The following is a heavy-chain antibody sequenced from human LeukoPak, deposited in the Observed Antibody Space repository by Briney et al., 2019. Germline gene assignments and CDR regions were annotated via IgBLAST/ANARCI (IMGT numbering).Heavy chain of an antibody. V-gene: IGHV3-53*01. CDR3: ARGASGWYVY. CDR1: GFTVSSNY. D-gene: IGHD6-19*01. Sequence: GGSLRLSCAASGFTVSSNYMNWVRQAPGKGLEWVSVIYSGGSTYYADSVKGQFTISRDNSKNTLYLQMNSLRAEDTAVYYCARGASGWYVYWGQGTLVTVSS. CDR2: IYSGGST. J-gene: IGHJ4*02.